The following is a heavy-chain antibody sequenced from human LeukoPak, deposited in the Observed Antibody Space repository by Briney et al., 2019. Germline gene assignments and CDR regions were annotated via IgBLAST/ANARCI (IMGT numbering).Heavy chain of an antibody. V-gene: IGHV4-38-2*02. J-gene: IGHJ5*02. CDR2: IYHSGST. CDR3: ARDRLHNWFDP. CDR1: GYSIIIGYY. D-gene: IGHD4-11*01. Sequence: PSETLSLTCTVSGYSIIIGYYWGWIRQPPGKGLEWIGSIYHSGSTYYNPSLKSRVTISVDTSKNQFSLKLSSVTAADTAVYYCARDRLHNWFDPWGQGTLVTVSS.